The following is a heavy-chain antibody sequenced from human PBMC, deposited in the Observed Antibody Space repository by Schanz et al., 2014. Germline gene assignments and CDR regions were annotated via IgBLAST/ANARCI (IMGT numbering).Heavy chain of an antibody. CDR2: ISPYNGNT. CDR1: GYTFTSYG. Sequence: QVQLVQSGAEVKKPGASVKVSCKASGYTFTSYGISWVRQAPGQGLEWMGWISPYNGNTNDAQKLQGRVTMTADTSTSTAYMDLRSLRSDDTAVYYCTRDQSPYTNSSDDRYFDYWGQGSLVTVSS. D-gene: IGHD6-6*01. J-gene: IGHJ4*02. CDR3: TRDQSPYTNSSDDRYFDY. V-gene: IGHV1-18*01.